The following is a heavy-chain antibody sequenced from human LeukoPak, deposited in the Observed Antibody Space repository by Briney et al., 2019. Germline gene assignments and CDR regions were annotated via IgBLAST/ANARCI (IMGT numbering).Heavy chain of an antibody. CDR2: IYPGDSDI. J-gene: IGHJ4*02. CDR3: ARREFWSGVYYFDY. Sequence: GESLKTYCKGSGYSFTSYWIGWVRQMPGKGLEWMGIIYPGDSDIRYSPSFQGQVTISADKSISTAYLQWSSLKASDTAMYFCARREFWSGVYYFDYWGQGTLVTASS. CDR1: GYSFTSYW. D-gene: IGHD3-3*01. V-gene: IGHV5-51*01.